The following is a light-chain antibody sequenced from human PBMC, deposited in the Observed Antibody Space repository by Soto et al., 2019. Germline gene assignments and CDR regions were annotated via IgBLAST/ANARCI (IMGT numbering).Light chain of an antibody. V-gene: IGLV2-23*02. CDR3: CSYASSGGFV. CDR2: EVN. Sequence: QSALTQPASVSGSPGQSITISCTGTYSDVGNYKLVSWYQHHPGNAPKLMIYEVNKRPSGVSDRFSASKSGNTASLTISGLQAEDEADYYCCSYASSGGFVFGGGTKVTVL. CDR1: YSDVGNYKL. J-gene: IGLJ3*02.